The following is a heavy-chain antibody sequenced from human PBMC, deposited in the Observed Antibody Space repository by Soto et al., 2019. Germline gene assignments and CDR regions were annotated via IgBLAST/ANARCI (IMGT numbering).Heavy chain of an antibody. Sequence: ASVKVSCKASGYTFTSYGISWVRQAPGQGLEWMGWIGAYNGNTNYAQKLQGRVTMTTDTSTSTAYMELRSLRSDDTAVYYCARDLDGYGDYLDYYYYYMDVWGKGTTVTVSS. CDR1: GYTFTSYG. V-gene: IGHV1-18*01. J-gene: IGHJ6*03. CDR3: ARDLDGYGDYLDYYYYYMDV. CDR2: IGAYNGNT. D-gene: IGHD4-17*01.